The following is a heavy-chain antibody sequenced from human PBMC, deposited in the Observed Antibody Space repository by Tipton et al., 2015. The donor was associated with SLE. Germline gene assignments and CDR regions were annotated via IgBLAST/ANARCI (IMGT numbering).Heavy chain of an antibody. CDR3: ARYFYDSSGVCLFDF. J-gene: IGHJ4*02. CDR2: TYYSGSP. CDR1: GGSISSGGYY. V-gene: IGHV4-31*03. Sequence: LRLSCNVSGGSISSGGYYWSWIRQHPGKGLEWIGYTYYSGSPYYNPSLKSRVTISLDTSQNQLSLKLSSVTSADTAVYYCARYFYDSSGVCLFDFWGQGTLVTVSS. D-gene: IGHD3-22*01.